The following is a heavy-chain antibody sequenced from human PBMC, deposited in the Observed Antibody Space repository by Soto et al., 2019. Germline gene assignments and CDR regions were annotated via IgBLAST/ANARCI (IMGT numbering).Heavy chain of an antibody. V-gene: IGHV3-30*18. CDR3: AKESYYYDSSGYEKGYGMDV. Sequence: GGSLRLSCAASGFTFSRYWMHWVRQAPGKGLEWVAVISYDGSNKYYADSVKGRFTISRDNSKNTLYLQMNSLRAEDTAVYYCAKESYYYDSSGYEKGYGMDVWGQGTTVTVSS. J-gene: IGHJ6*02. CDR1: GFTFSRYW. D-gene: IGHD3-22*01. CDR2: ISYDGSNK.